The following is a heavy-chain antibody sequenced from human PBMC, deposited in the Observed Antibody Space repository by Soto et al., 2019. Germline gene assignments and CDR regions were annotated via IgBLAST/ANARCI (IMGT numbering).Heavy chain of an antibody. CDR3: AKDWGEYNGYGGYFDY. V-gene: IGHV3-30*18. CDR2: ISHDGSHK. Sequence: QVQLVESGGGVVQPGRSLRLSCAASGFTFSTYGIHWVRQAPGKGLEWVAVISHDGSHKYYADSVKGRFTISRDNSKNTVYLQMNSLRAEDRSVYYCAKDWGEYNGYGGYFDYWGQGTLVTVSS. D-gene: IGHD5-12*01. CDR1: GFTFSTYG. J-gene: IGHJ4*02.